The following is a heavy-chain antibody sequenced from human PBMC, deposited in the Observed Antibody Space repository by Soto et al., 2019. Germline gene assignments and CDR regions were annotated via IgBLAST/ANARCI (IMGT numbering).Heavy chain of an antibody. CDR2: ISGSGGST. CDR1: GFTFSSYA. V-gene: IGHV3-23*01. Sequence: PGGSLRLSCAASGFTFSSYAMSWVRQAPGKGLEWVSAISGSGGSTYYADSVKGRFTISRDNSKNTLYLQMNSLRAEDTAVYYCGVVGTVFGAFDIWGQGTIVTVSS. D-gene: IGHD3-22*01. CDR3: GVVGTVFGAFDI. J-gene: IGHJ3*02.